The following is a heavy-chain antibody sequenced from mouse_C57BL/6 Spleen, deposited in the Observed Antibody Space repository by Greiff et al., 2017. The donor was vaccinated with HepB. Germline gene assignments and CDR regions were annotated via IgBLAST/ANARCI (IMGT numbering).Heavy chain of an antibody. J-gene: IGHJ4*01. Sequence: EVQLQESGGGLVKPGGSLKLSCAASGFTFSSYAMSWVRQTPEKRLEWVATISDGGSYTYYPDNVKGRFTISRDNAKNNLYLQMSHLKSEDTAMYYCARDLAQATLYYAMDYWGQGTSVTVSS. D-gene: IGHD3-2*02. CDR2: ISDGGSYT. CDR3: ARDLAQATLYYAMDY. CDR1: GFTFSSYA. V-gene: IGHV5-4*01.